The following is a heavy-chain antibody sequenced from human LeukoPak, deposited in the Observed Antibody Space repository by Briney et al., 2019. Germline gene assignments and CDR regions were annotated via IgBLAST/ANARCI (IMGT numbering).Heavy chain of an antibody. D-gene: IGHD2-21*02. CDR1: GGTFSSYA. CDR2: IIPIFGTA. V-gene: IGHV1-69*05. Sequence: ASVKVSCKASGGTFSSYAISWVRQAPGQGLERMGGIIPIFGTANYAQKFQGRVTITTDESTSTAYMELSSLRSEDTAVYYCARGGGDLFYYYMDVWGKGTTVTVSS. CDR3: ARGGGDLFYYYMDV. J-gene: IGHJ6*03.